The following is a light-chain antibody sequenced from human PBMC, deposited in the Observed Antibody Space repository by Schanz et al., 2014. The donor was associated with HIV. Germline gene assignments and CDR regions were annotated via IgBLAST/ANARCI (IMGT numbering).Light chain of an antibody. CDR1: SSNIGSEP. Sequence: QSVLTQPPSTSGAPGQRVTISCSGGSSNIGSEPVNWYQQLPGTAPRLLIYSNNQRPSGVPDRFSGSKSGTSASLAISGLQAEDEADYYCQSFDSSVSGVVFGGGTKLTVL. V-gene: IGLV1-44*01. CDR2: SNN. J-gene: IGLJ2*01. CDR3: QSFDSSVSGVV.